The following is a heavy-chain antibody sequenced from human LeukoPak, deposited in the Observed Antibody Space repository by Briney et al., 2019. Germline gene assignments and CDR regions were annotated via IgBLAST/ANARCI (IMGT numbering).Heavy chain of an antibody. CDR1: GYTFTSYG. V-gene: IGHV1-18*01. D-gene: IGHD6-6*01. CDR3: ARVQRSYSSSFWGSYYFDY. CDR2: ISAYNGNT. J-gene: IGHJ4*02. Sequence: ASVKVSSEASGYTFTSYGISWVRQAPGQGLEWMGWISAYNGNTNYEQKLQGRVTMTTDTSTSTAYMELRSLRSDDTAVYYCARVQRSYSSSFWGSYYFDYWGQGTLVTVSS.